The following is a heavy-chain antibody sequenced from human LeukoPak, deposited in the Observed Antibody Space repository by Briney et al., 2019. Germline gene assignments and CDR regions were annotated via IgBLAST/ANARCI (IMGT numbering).Heavy chain of an antibody. CDR2: IKQDGSEK. D-gene: IGHD6-13*01. CDR3: ARDSAGNDY. V-gene: IGHV3-7*01. CDR1: GFTFSTYW. Sequence: GGSLRLSCAASGFTFSTYWMSWVRQAPGKGLEWVANIKQDGSEKYYVDSVKGRFAISRDNAKNSLYLQMNSLRAEDTAMYYCARDSAGNDYWGQGTLVNVSS. J-gene: IGHJ4*02.